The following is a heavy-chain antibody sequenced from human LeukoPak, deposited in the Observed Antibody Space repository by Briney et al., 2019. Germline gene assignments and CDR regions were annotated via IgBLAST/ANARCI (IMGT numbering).Heavy chain of an antibody. CDR3: ATPIGVGLTTVTGLDV. CDR1: GYTFTNYA. D-gene: IGHD4-17*01. CDR2: INTNTGNP. Sequence: ASVKVSCKASGYTFTNYAMNWVRRAPGQGLEWMGWINTNTGNPTYAQGFTGRFVFSLDTSVSTAYLQISSLKAEGTAVYYCATPIGVGLTTVTGLDVWGQGTTVTVSS. V-gene: IGHV7-4-1*02. J-gene: IGHJ6*02.